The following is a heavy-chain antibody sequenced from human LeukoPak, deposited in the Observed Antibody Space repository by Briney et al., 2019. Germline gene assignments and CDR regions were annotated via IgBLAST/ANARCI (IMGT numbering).Heavy chain of an antibody. J-gene: IGHJ4*02. Sequence: SETLSLTCTVSGGSISSSYYYWGWIRQPPGQGLEWFGNIYYAGSTYYNPSLKSRVTISVDTSKNQFSLKLSSVTAADTAVYYCARERRSGSYRYFDYWGQGTLVTVSS. CDR2: IYYAGST. CDR1: GGSISSSYYY. V-gene: IGHV4-39*07. D-gene: IGHD1-26*01. CDR3: ARERRSGSYRYFDY.